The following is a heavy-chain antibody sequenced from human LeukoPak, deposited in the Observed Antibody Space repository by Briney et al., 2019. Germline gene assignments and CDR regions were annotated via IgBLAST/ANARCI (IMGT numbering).Heavy chain of an antibody. V-gene: IGHV3-30*18. CDR1: GFTFSSYG. D-gene: IGHD6-19*01. CDR2: ISYDGSNK. Sequence: GGSLRLSCAASGFTFSSYGMHWVRQALGKGLEWVAVISYDGSNKYYADSVKGRFTISSDNSKNTLYLQMNSLRAEDTAVYYCAKDRQWLGPRYYYYGMDVWGQGTTVTVSS. CDR3: AKDRQWLGPRYYYYGMDV. J-gene: IGHJ6*02.